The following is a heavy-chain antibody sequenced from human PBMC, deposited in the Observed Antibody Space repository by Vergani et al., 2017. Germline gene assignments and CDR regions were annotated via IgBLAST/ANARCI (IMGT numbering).Heavy chain of an antibody. CDR2: IYYSGST. CDR3: ARGYCGGDCYSGWYFDL. V-gene: IGHV4-39*01. D-gene: IGHD2-21*01. CDR1: GGSISSSSYY. J-gene: IGHJ2*01. Sequence: QLQLQESGPGLVKPSETLSLTCTVSGGSISSSSYYWGWIGSIYYSGSTYYNPSLKSRVTISVDTSKNQFSRKLSSVTAADTAVYYCARGYCGGDCYSGWYFDLWGRGTLVTVSS.